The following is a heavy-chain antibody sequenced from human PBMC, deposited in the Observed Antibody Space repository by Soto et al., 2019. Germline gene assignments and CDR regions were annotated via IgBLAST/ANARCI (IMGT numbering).Heavy chain of an antibody. D-gene: IGHD2-2*02. Sequence: SVKVSCKASGGTFSSYAISWVRQAPGQGLEWMGGISPNIGRANYAQKFQGRVTITADASTSTAYMYLRSLRSDDTAVYYCAQDHLGYCTNTDCYSWCDPWGQGRLVTVA. CDR3: AQDHLGYCTNTDCYSWCDP. V-gene: IGHV1-69*13. J-gene: IGHJ5*02. CDR1: GGTFSSYA. CDR2: ISPNIGRA.